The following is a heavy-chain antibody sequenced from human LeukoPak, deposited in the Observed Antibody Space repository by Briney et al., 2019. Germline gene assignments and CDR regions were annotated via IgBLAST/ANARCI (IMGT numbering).Heavy chain of an antibody. CDR3: ASLYSSSWYSYYGYWYFDL. CDR2: IYHSGST. D-gene: IGHD6-13*01. V-gene: IGHV4-4*02. J-gene: IGHJ2*01. CDR1: GGSISSSNW. Sequence: SETLSLTCAVSGGSISSSNWWSWVRQPPGKGLEWIGEIYHSGSTNYNPPLKSRVTISVDKSKNQFSLKLSSVTAADTAVYYCASLYSSSWYSYYGYWYFDLWGRGTLVTVSS.